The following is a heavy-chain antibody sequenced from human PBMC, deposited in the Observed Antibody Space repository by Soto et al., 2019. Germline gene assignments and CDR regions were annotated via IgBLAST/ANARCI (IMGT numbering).Heavy chain of an antibody. CDR2: MYYSGNA. CDR3: ARSQTTVTSYDY. Sequence: SETLSLTCTVSGASISRYYWSWIRQSPGKGLEWIGYMYYSGNANYNPSLRSRITISVDRSKNQFSLKLSSVTAADTAVYYCARSQTTVTSYDYWGQGTLVT. D-gene: IGHD4-17*01. V-gene: IGHV4-59*12. J-gene: IGHJ4*02. CDR1: GASISRYY.